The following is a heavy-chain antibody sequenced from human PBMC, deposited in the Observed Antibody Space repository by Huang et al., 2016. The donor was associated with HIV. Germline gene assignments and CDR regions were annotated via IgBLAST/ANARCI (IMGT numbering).Heavy chain of an antibody. J-gene: IGHJ4*02. CDR3: AREKAADSAWYGVYYFDY. D-gene: IGHD6-19*01. CDR1: GGSFSGYY. V-gene: IGHV4-34*01. Sequence: QVQLRQWGAGLVKPSETLSLTCAVYGGSFSGYYWTWIRQSPGKGLEWIGEINHIGKTNYQPSLKSRVTISKDTAKNQFSLQLTSVSAADTGVYFCAREKAADSAWYGVYYFDYWGEGALFTVTS. CDR2: INHIGKT.